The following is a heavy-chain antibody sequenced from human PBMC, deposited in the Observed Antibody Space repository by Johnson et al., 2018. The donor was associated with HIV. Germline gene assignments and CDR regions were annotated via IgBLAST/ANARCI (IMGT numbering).Heavy chain of an antibody. CDR1: GFTFSNYG. CDR2: INWNGGST. D-gene: IGHD1-26*01. CDR3: ARRGWELWTTQNAFDI. V-gene: IGHV3-20*04. J-gene: IGHJ3*02. Sequence: MQLVESGGGVVQSGGSLRLSCTASGFTFSNYGIHWVRQTPGKGLEWVSGINWNGGSTGYADSVKGRFTISRDNAKNSLFLQMNSLRAEDTALYYCARRGWELWTTQNAFDIWGQGTMVTVSS.